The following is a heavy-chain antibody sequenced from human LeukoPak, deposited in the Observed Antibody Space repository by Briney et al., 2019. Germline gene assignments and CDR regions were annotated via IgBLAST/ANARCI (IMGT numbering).Heavy chain of an antibody. CDR1: GYTFTTYG. J-gene: IGHJ3*02. CDR3: ARFAPRTDSSGYPMFDAFDI. D-gene: IGHD3-22*01. Sequence: GASVKVSCKASGYTFTTYGISWVRQAPGQGLEWMGWISGYNGNTNYAQKLQGRVTMTADTSTSTAYMELRSLTSDDTAVYYCARFAPRTDSSGYPMFDAFDIWGQGTMVTVSS. CDR2: ISGYNGNT. V-gene: IGHV1-18*01.